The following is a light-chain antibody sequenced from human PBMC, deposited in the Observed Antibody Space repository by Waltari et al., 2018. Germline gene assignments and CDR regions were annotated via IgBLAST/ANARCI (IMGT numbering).Light chain of an antibody. V-gene: IGKV3D-15*01. Sequence: ETVVTQSPGTLSVSPGERATLSCRTSPRIGSSLAWDQQKPGRSPRLLIYHASTRATGIPARFSGSGSETEFTLTISSLQSEDSAVYYCQQYGRSWNTFGQGTKLEIK. CDR3: QQYGRSWNT. J-gene: IGKJ2*01. CDR2: HAS. CDR1: PRIGSS.